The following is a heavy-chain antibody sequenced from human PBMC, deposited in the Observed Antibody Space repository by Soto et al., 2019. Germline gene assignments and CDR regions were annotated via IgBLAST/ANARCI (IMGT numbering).Heavy chain of an antibody. V-gene: IGHV4-34*01. D-gene: IGHD4-17*01. J-gene: IGHJ4*02. CDR3: AGSYGDAVY. CDR1: GGSFSGYY. Sequence: AALSMTCAGNGGSFSGYYWNWIRQPPGKGLEWIGEINHSGSTNYNPSLKSRVTISVDTSKNQFSLKLSSVTAADTAVYYCAGSYGDAVYWGQGTLVSV. CDR2: INHSGST.